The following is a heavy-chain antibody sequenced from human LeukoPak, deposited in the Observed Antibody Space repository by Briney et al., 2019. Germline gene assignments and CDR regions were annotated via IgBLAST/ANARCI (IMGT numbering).Heavy chain of an antibody. CDR1: GGSLSGYY. Sequence: PSETLSLTCAVYGGSLSGYYWSWIRQPPGKGLEWIGEINHSGSTNYNPSLKSRVTISVDTSKNQFSLKLSSVTAADTAVYYCARGGTGYSSGWYSSSYWYFDLWGRGTLVTVSS. D-gene: IGHD6-19*01. CDR3: ARGGTGYSSGWYSSSYWYFDL. J-gene: IGHJ2*01. V-gene: IGHV4-34*01. CDR2: INHSGST.